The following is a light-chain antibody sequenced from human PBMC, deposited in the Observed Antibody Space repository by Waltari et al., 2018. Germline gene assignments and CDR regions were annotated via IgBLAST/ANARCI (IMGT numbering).Light chain of an antibody. CDR1: SSNIGTNY. V-gene: IGLV1-51*01. Sequence: QSVLTQPPSVSAAPGPRVTITCSGSSSNIGTNYVTWHQQLPGTAPKLLIYDNNKRPSGIPDRFSGSKSGTSATLGITGLQTGDEADYYCGTWDSSLSAVVFGGGTKLTVL. CDR2: DNN. J-gene: IGLJ2*01. CDR3: GTWDSSLSAVV.